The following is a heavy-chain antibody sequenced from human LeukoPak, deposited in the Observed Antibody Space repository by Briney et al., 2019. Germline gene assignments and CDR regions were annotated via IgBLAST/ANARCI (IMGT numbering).Heavy chain of an antibody. CDR3: ARSDGYGLVGI. Sequence: SETLSLTCTVSGGSISNYYWSWIRQPPGKGLEWIGYIFYSGSTDYNPSLKSRVTISIDTAKNHFSLNLSSVTAADTAVYYCARSDGYGLVGIWGQGTMVTVSS. D-gene: IGHD3-10*01. J-gene: IGHJ3*02. CDR2: IFYSGST. V-gene: IGHV4-59*12. CDR1: GGSISNYY.